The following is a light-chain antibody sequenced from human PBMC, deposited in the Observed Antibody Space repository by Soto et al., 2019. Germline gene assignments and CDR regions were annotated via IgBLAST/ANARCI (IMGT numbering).Light chain of an antibody. CDR1: QSVSSN. Sequence: EIVMTQSPATLSVSPGERATLSCRASQSVSSNLAWYQQKPGQAPRLLIYGASTRATGIPARFSGSGSGTEFTLTTVSLQSEDFAVYYCQQYNNWPPGTFGQGTKVEIK. CDR3: QQYNNWPPGT. J-gene: IGKJ1*01. CDR2: GAS. V-gene: IGKV3-15*01.